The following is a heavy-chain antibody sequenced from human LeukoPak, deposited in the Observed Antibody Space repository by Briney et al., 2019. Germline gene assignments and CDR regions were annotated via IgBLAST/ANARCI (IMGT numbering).Heavy chain of an antibody. J-gene: IGHJ4*02. D-gene: IGHD2-2*01. V-gene: IGHV3-74*01. CDR1: GFTFSSYW. Sequence: GGSLRLSCAASGFTFSSYWMHWVRQAPGKGLVWVSRINSDGSSTSYADSVKGRFIISRDNAKNTLSLQMNSLRAEDTAVFYCVRVACSSMTSCATVDYWGQGTLVTVPS. CDR2: INSDGSST. CDR3: VRVACSSMTSCATVDY.